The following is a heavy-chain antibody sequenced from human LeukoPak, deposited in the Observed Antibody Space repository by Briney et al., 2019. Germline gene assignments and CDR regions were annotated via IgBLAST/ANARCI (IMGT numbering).Heavy chain of an antibody. Sequence: ASVKVSCKASGYTFTRYGITWVRQAPGQGLEWLGWISAYNGDTNYAQKVQGRVTMTIDTSTRTAYMEPRSMRSDDTAVYYRARGGRHYCDSNGSPFDYWGQGALVTVSS. CDR2: ISAYNGDT. V-gene: IGHV1-18*01. CDR1: GYTFTRYG. CDR3: ARGGRHYCDSNGSPFDY. D-gene: IGHD3-22*01. J-gene: IGHJ4*02.